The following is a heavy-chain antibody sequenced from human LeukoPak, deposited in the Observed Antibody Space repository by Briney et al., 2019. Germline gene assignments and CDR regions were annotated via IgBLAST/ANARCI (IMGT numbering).Heavy chain of an antibody. V-gene: IGHV4-4*07. J-gene: IGHJ5*02. Sequence: SETLSLTCTVSGGSIGSYYWSWIRQPAGKGLEWIGRIYTSGSTNYNPSLKSRVTMSVDTSKNQFSLKLSSVTAADTAVYYCARDRYSSGSAFDPWGQGTLVTVSS. D-gene: IGHD6-19*01. CDR3: ARDRYSSGSAFDP. CDR1: GGSIGSYY. CDR2: IYTSGST.